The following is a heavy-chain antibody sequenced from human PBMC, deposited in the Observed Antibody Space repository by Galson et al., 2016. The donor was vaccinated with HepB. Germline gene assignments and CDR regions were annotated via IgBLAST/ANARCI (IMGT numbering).Heavy chain of an antibody. CDR1: GFTVGNNY. CDR3: ARGVYGDHGWFDY. J-gene: IGHJ4*02. D-gene: IGHD4-17*01. Sequence: SLRLSCAASGFTVGNNYMTWVRQAPGKGLEWVSVIYSGGTTYYADSVKGRFTISRDNSKNTLFLQMNPLRAEDTAVYYCARGVYGDHGWFDYWGQGTLVTVSS. V-gene: IGHV3-66*02. CDR2: IYSGGTT.